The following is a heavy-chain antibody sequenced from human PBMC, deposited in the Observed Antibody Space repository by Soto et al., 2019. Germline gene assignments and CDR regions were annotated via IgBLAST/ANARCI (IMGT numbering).Heavy chain of an antibody. CDR2: ISGSGGST. CDR3: AKDRYYDSSGYYSDY. Sequence: GSLRLSCAASGFTFSSYAMSWVRQAPGKGLEWVSAISGSGGSTYYADSVKGRFTISRDNSKNTLYLQMNSLRAEDTAVYYCAKDRYYDSSGYYSDYCGQGTLVTVSS. J-gene: IGHJ4*02. D-gene: IGHD3-22*01. V-gene: IGHV3-23*01. CDR1: GFTFSSYA.